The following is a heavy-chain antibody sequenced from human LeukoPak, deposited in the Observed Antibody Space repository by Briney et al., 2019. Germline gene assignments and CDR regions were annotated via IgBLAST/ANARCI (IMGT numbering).Heavy chain of an antibody. D-gene: IGHD3-16*01. CDR2: IYRSGST. CDR3: ARRRARVITFVNPFDY. V-gene: IGHV4-38-2*02. Sequence: SETLSLTCTVSGYAISRGYYWGWIRPPPGKGLEWIGSIYRSGSTNYNPSLKSRVTISVDTSKNQFSLKLSSVTAADTAVYYCARRRARVITFVNPFDYWGQGTLVTVSS. CDR1: GYAISRGYY. J-gene: IGHJ4*02.